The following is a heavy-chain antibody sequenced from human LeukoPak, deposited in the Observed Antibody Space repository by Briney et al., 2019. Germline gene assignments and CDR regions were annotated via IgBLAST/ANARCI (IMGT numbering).Heavy chain of an antibody. J-gene: IGHJ6*03. D-gene: IGHD6-19*01. V-gene: IGHV1-69*13. CDR1: GGTFSSYA. Sequence: PKASVKVSCKASGGTFSSYAISWVRQAPGQGLEWMGGIIPIFGTANYAQKFQGRVTITADESTSTAYMELSSLRSEDTAVYYCARDAVAGTLGYYYYYMDVWGKGTTVTVSS. CDR2: IIPIFGTA. CDR3: ARDAVAGTLGYYYYYMDV.